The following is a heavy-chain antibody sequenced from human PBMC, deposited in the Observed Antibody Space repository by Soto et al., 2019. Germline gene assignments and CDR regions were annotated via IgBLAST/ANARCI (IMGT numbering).Heavy chain of an antibody. CDR3: ARGGAGYLDL. J-gene: IGHJ4*02. CDR1: GGTFNSYA. V-gene: IGHV1-69*06. CDR2: IIPALDSP. Sequence: QVPLVQSGAEVQKPGSSVKVSCKAAGGTFNSYAIFWVRQAPGQGHEWMGGIIPALDSPHYAQSFQGRLTLSADMSTSTAHMDLSSLRSDDTAVYYCARGGAGYLDLWGQGTLVTVSS. D-gene: IGHD1-26*01.